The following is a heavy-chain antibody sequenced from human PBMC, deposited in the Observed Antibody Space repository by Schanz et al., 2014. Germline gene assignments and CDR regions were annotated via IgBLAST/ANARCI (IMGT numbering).Heavy chain of an antibody. CDR1: GGTFSTYP. CDR2: INPSGGTT. J-gene: IGHJ3*02. CDR3: ARGGGPEDVFDI. V-gene: IGHV1-2*04. D-gene: IGHD5-12*01. Sequence: QVQLVQSGAEVKKPGSSMKVSCKASGGTFSTYPINWLRQAPGQGLEWMGMINPSGGTTNYAQKFQGWVTMTRDTSISTAYMELSRLKSDDTAVYYCARGGGPEDVFDIWGQGTILTVSS.